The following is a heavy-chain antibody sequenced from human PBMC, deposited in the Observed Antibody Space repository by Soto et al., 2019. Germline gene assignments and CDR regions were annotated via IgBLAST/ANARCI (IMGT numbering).Heavy chain of an antibody. CDR2: ISGSGGST. CDR1: GFTFSSYA. CDR3: AKPSVATTRGWFDP. D-gene: IGHD5-12*01. J-gene: IGHJ5*02. Sequence: GGSLRLSCAAFGFTFSSYAMSWVRQAPGKGLEWVSAISGSGGSTYYADSVKGRFTISRDNSKNTLYLQMNSLRAEDTAVYYCAKPSVATTRGWFDPWGQGTLVTVSS. V-gene: IGHV3-23*01.